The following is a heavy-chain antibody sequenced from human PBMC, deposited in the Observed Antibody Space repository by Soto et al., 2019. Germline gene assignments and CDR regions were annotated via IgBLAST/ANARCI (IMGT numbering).Heavy chain of an antibody. J-gene: IGHJ6*03. Sequence: QLQLQESGPGLVKPSETLSLTCTVSGGSISSSSYYWGWIRQPPGKGLEWIGSIYYSGSTYYNPSLKSRVTISVDTSKNQFSLKLSSVTAADTAVYYCASLPGHHVYGSGSYLGYYYYYMDVWGKGTTVTVSS. V-gene: IGHV4-39*01. CDR1: GGSISSSSYY. CDR3: ASLPGHHVYGSGSYLGYYYYYMDV. D-gene: IGHD3-10*01. CDR2: IYYSGST.